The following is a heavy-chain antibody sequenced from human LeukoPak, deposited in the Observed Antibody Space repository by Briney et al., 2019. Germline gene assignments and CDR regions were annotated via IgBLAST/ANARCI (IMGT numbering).Heavy chain of an antibody. Sequence: PGGSLRLSCAASGFTVANDRMSWVRQAPGKGLEWVSAISGSGASTYYADSVKGRFTISRDNSKNTLYLQMNSLRAEDTAIYYCAKDSNSNYWGQGTQVTVSS. CDR1: GFTVANDR. D-gene: IGHD4-11*01. CDR2: ISGSGAST. V-gene: IGHV3-23*01. CDR3: AKDSNSNY. J-gene: IGHJ4*02.